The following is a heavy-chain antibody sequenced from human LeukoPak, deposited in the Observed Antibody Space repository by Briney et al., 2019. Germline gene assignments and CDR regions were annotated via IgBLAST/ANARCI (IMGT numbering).Heavy chain of an antibody. CDR1: GASFIGYR. Sequence: GASLQISCQSSGASFIGYRIGWVRQLSGKGLEWMGIIYPTDSNTRYSPSFQGQVTISVDNSINTASLQWDSLKASDSAMYYCARQGLSSSWSFDYWGHGTPVTVSS. J-gene: IGHJ4*01. D-gene: IGHD6-13*01. CDR3: ARQGLSSSWSFDY. V-gene: IGHV5-51*01. CDR2: IYPTDSNT.